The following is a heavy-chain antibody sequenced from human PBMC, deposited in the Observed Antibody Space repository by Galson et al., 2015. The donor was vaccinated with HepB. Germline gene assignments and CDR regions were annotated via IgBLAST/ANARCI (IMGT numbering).Heavy chain of an antibody. Sequence: SLRLSCAASGFTFSSYSMNWVCQAPGKGLEWVSAISGSGGSTYYADSVKGRFTISRDNSKNTLYLQMNSLRAEDTAVYYCARDFSPTYYYGSGSYYNAYFQHWGQGTLVTVSS. CDR1: GFTFSSYS. J-gene: IGHJ1*01. CDR3: ARDFSPTYYYGSGSYYNAYFQH. V-gene: IGHV3-23*01. CDR2: ISGSGGST. D-gene: IGHD3-10*01.